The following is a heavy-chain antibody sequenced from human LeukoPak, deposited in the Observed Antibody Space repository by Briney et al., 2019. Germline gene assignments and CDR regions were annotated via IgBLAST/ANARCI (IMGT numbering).Heavy chain of an antibody. CDR2: MYPGGSDI. V-gene: IGHV5-51*01. CDR1: GYSFSNYY. Sequence: GESLKISCKGSGYSFSNYYIDWVRQMPGKGLEWMGVMYPGGSDIRYSPSSQGQVTISADKSIDTAYLQWSSLKASDSAMYYCASRTGSYYPFDSWGQGTLVTVSS. D-gene: IGHD1-26*01. J-gene: IGHJ4*02. CDR3: ASRTGSYYPFDS.